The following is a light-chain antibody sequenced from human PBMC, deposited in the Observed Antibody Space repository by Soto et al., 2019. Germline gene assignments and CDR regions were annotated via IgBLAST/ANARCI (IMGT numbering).Light chain of an antibody. CDR1: QSISTS. Sequence: DIQMNQSPSTLSASVGDRVTITCRATQSISTSLAWYQQKPGKAPKLLIYAASSLQSGVPSRFSGSGSGTDFTLTISSLQPDDFATYYCQQYNTYSRTFGQGTKVDIK. J-gene: IGKJ1*01. CDR2: AAS. CDR3: QQYNTYSRT. V-gene: IGKV1-5*01.